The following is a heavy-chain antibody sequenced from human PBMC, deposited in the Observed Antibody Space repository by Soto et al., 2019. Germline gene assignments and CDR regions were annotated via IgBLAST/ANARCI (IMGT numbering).Heavy chain of an antibody. D-gene: IGHD3-22*01. CDR1: GFTFSSYA. CDR3: AKGPSITMIVVVITNWYFDL. CDR2: ISGSGGST. Sequence: GGSLRLSCAASGFTFSSYAMSWVRQAPGKGLEWVSAISGSGGSTYYADSVKGRFTISRDNSKNTLYLQMNSLRAEDTAVYYCAKGPSITMIVVVITNWYFDLWGRGTLVTVSS. J-gene: IGHJ2*01. V-gene: IGHV3-23*01.